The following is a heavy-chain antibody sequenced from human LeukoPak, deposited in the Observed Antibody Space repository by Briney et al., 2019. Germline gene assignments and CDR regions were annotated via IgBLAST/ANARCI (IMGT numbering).Heavy chain of an antibody. CDR2: INHSGST. CDR1: GGSISSGGYH. CDR3: ARVNLFKLPFDY. J-gene: IGHJ4*02. V-gene: IGHV4-39*07. Sequence: SETLSLTCTVSGGSISSGGYHWSWIRQPPGKGLEWIGEINHSGSTNYNPSLKSRVTISVDTSKNQFSLKLSSVTAADTAVYYCARVNLFKLPFDYWGQGTLVTVSS. D-gene: IGHD2-15*01.